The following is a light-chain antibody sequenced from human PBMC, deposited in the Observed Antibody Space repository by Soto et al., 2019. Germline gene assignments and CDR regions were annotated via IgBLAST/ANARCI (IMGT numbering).Light chain of an antibody. J-gene: IGLJ3*02. CDR1: TGSVTSVSY. CDR3: LLYYGGAQLWV. Sequence: QTVVTQEPSLTVSPGGTVTLTCASSTGSVTSVSYASWFQQRPGQAPRSLIYSTTNKHSWTPARFSGSLLGGKAVLTLSGVQPEDEAEYYCLLYYGGAQLWVFGGGTKVTVL. V-gene: IGLV7-43*01. CDR2: STT.